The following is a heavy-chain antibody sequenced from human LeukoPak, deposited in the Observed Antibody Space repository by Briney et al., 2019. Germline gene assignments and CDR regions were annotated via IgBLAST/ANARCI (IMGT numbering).Heavy chain of an antibody. Sequence: ASVKVSCKASGYTFINYAMNWVRQAPGQGLEWMGWINTNTGNPTYAQGFTGRFVFSSDTSVSTAYLQISSLKAEDTAVYYCATVAVAGRTGYGMDVWGQGTTVTVSS. V-gene: IGHV7-4-1*02. CDR3: ATVAVAGRTGYGMDV. J-gene: IGHJ6*02. D-gene: IGHD6-19*01. CDR2: INTNTGNP. CDR1: GYTFINYA.